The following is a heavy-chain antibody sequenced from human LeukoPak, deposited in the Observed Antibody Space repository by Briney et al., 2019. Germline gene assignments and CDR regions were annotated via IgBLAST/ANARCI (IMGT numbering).Heavy chain of an antibody. J-gene: IGHJ5*02. CDR2: IYHSGST. Sequence: PSGTLSLTCAVSGASISYGGYSWSWIRQPPGKGLEWIGYIYHSGSTYYNPPLKSRVTMSVDRSKNQFSLKLSSVTAADTAVYYCARDQGVEGNWFDPWGQGTLVTVSS. CDR3: ARDQGVEGNWFDP. D-gene: IGHD3-16*01. CDR1: GASISYGGYS. V-gene: IGHV4-30-2*01.